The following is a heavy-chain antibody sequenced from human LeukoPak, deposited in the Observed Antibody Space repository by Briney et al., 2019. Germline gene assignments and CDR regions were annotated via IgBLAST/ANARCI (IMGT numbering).Heavy chain of an antibody. J-gene: IGHJ4*02. CDR2: ISSYSSYI. D-gene: IGHD3-10*01. Sequence: GGSLRLSCVASGFTFSSYSMDWVRQAPGKGLEWVSSISSYSSYIYYVDSVKGRFTISRDNAKNSLYLQMNSLRAEDTGVYYCAKDYRTFGLLDSWGQGALVTVSS. V-gene: IGHV3-21*04. CDR1: GFTFSSYS. CDR3: AKDYRTFGLLDS.